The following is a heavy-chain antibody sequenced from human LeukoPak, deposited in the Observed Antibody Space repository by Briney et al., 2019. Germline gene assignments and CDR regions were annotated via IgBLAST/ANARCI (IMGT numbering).Heavy chain of an antibody. Sequence: GGSLRLSCAASGFTFKNHGMYWVRQPPGKGLEWVAVIWFDGSNKYYAEAAQGRFTISRDNSRNILSLKMDSVRVEDTAVYYCVRWGPGAAVDYWGQGTQVTVSS. CDR2: IWFDGSNK. V-gene: IGHV3-33*02. CDR1: GFTFKNHG. J-gene: IGHJ4*02. D-gene: IGHD6-13*01. CDR3: VRWGPGAAVDY.